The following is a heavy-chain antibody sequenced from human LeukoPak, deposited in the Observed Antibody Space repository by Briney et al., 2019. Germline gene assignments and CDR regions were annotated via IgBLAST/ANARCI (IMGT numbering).Heavy chain of an antibody. V-gene: IGHV1-2*02. J-gene: IGHJ4*02. CDR3: ARILVATIRPIDY. CDR2: INPNSGGT. Sequence: ASVKVSCKASGYTFTGYYMHWVRQAPGQGLEWMGWINPNSGGTNYAQKFQGRVTMTRDTPISTAYMELSRLRSDDTAVYYCARILVATIRPIDYWGQGTLVTVSS. D-gene: IGHD5-12*01. CDR1: GYTFTGYY.